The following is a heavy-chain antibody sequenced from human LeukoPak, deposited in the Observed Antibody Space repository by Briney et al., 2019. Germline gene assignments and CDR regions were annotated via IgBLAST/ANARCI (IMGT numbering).Heavy chain of an antibody. CDR3: ARAKLATYYMDV. CDR2: ISAYNGNT. D-gene: IGHD1-1*01. J-gene: IGHJ6*03. V-gene: IGHV1-18*01. CDR1: GYTFTSYG. Sequence: ASVKVSCKASGYTFTSYGISWVRQAPGQGREWMGWISAYNGNTNYAQKLQGRVTMTTDTSTSTAYMELRSLRSDDTAVYYCARAKLATYYMDVWGKGTTVTVSS.